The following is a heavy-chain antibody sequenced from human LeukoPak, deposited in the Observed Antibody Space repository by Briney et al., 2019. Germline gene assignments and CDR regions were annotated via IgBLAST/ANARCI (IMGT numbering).Heavy chain of an antibody. V-gene: IGHV3-15*01. Sequence: KSGGSLRLSCAASGFTFSNAWMSWVRQAPGKGLEWVGRIKSKTDGGTTDYAAPVKGRFTISRDDSKNTLYLQMNSLRAEDTAVYYCAIPSAGTTSPYYYYYGMDVWGQGTTVTVSS. CDR1: GFTFSNAW. CDR2: IKSKTDGGTT. D-gene: IGHD6-13*01. CDR3: AIPSAGTTSPYYYYYGMDV. J-gene: IGHJ6*02.